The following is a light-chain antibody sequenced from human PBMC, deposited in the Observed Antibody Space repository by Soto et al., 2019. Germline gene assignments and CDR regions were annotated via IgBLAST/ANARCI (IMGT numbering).Light chain of an antibody. CDR2: GAS. J-gene: IGKJ4*01. Sequence: EIVMTQSPSTLSVSPWERSTLSCRASQSVVSKLAWYQQKPGQAPRLLTYGASTRATGIPARFSGSGSGTEFTLTISSLQSEDSAFYYCQEYYNWRRSTFGGGTKVDIK. V-gene: IGKV3-15*01. CDR1: QSVVSK. CDR3: QEYYNWRRST.